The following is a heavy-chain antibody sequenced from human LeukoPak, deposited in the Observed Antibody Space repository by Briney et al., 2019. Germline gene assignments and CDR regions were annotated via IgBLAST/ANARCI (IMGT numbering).Heavy chain of an antibody. CDR2: IIPIFGTA. D-gene: IGHD6-19*01. CDR3: ASHTFSGWYQFDY. J-gene: IGHJ4*02. CDR1: GGSLSSYG. Sequence: SVKVSCKASGGSLSSYGFTWVRQAPGQGLEWVGGIIPIFGTANCAQKFQGRVTITADESTSTAYMELSSLRSEDTAVYYCASHTFSGWYQFDYWGQGTLVTVSS. V-gene: IGHV1-69*13.